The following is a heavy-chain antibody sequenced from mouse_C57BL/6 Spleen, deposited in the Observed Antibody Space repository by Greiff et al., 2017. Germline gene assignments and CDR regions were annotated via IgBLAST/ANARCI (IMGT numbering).Heavy chain of an antibody. CDR2: ISYDGSN. CDR1: GYSITSGYY. D-gene: IGHD2-2*01. CDR3: ARYGYDADYFDY. J-gene: IGHJ2*01. V-gene: IGHV3-6*01. Sequence: ESGPGLVKPSQSLSLTCSVTGYSITSGYYWNWIRQFPGNKLEWMGYISYDGSNNYNPSLKNRISITRDTSKNQFFLKLNSVTTEDTATYYCARYGYDADYFDYWGQGTTLTVSS.